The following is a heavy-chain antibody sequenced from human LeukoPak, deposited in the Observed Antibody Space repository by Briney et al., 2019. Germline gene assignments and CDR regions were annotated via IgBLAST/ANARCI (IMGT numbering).Heavy chain of an antibody. CDR1: GFTFSSYA. D-gene: IGHD3-3*01. V-gene: IGHV3-23*01. CDR2: ISGSGGST. CDR3: AKFFHFDSGFDY. J-gene: IGHJ4*02. Sequence: GGSLRLSCAASGFTFSSYAMSWARQAPGKGLEWVSAISGSGGSTYYADSVKGRFTISRDNSKNTLYLQMNSLRAEDTAVYYCAKFFHFDSGFDYWGQGTLVTVSS.